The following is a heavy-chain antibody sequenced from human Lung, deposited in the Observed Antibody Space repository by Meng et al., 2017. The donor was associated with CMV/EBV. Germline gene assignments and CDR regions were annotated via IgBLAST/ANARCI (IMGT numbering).Heavy chain of an antibody. V-gene: IGHV3-53*01. CDR1: GFTVSQNY. J-gene: IGHJ4*02. D-gene: IGHD1-1*01. Sequence: GESLKISCVASGFTVSQNYMTWVRQAPGKGLEWVSVIYSGGSTHYADSVKGRFTLSRDSSKNTLYLQMNSLRVEDTAVYYCTRGTMTHQDYWGQGTLVTVSS. CDR3: TRGTMTHQDY. CDR2: IYSGGST.